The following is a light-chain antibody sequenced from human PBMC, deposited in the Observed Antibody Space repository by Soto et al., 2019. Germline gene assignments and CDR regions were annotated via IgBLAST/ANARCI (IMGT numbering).Light chain of an antibody. J-gene: IGLJ7*01. CDR2: EVN. CDR3: SSFAANDNVV. Sequence: QSALTQPASVSGSPGQSITISCTGTSSDVGGYGYVSWYQHHPGKAPKLIIYEVNNRPSGVPDRFSGSKSGNTASLTVSGLQAGDEADYYCSSFAANDNVVFGGGTQLTVL. CDR1: SSDVGGYGY. V-gene: IGLV2-8*01.